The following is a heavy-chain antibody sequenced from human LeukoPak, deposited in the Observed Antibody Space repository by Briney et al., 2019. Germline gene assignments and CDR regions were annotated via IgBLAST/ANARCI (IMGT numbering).Heavy chain of an antibody. CDR3: AREAYSSSYAFDI. J-gene: IGHJ3*02. CDR1: GGSFSGYY. CDR2: INHSGST. V-gene: IGHV4-34*01. D-gene: IGHD6-13*01. Sequence: SETLSLTCAVYGGSFSGYYWSWIRQPPGKGLEWIGEINHSGSTNYNPSLKSRVTISVDTSKNQFSLKLSSVTAADTAVYYCAREAYSSSYAFDIWGQGTMVTVSS.